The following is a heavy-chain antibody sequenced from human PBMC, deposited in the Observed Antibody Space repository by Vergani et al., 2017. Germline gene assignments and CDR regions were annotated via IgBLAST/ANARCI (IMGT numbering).Heavy chain of an antibody. Sequence: QLQLQESGPGLVKPSETLSLTCTVSGGSISSSSYYWGWIRQPPGKGLGWIGSISYSGSTYYNPSLKSRVTISVDTSKNQFSLKLSSVTAADTAVYYCARHGYCSSTSCYLGSCWDIWGQGTMVTVSS. J-gene: IGHJ3*02. CDR1: GGSISSSSYY. D-gene: IGHD2-2*03. CDR3: ARHGYCSSTSCYLGSCWDI. CDR2: ISYSGST. V-gene: IGHV4-39*01.